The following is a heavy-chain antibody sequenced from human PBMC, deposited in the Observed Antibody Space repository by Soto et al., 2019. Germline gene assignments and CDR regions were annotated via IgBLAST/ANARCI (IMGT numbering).Heavy chain of an antibody. Sequence: QLQLQESGSGLVKPAQTLSLTCAVSGGSISSGGSSRSWIRQPPGQGLEWIAYIYHSVSTYYNPSLKSRVTISVDSSKNQFSLKLSSVTAADTAVYYCARVPDYWGQGTLVTVSS. CDR2: IYHSVST. V-gene: IGHV4-30-2*01. J-gene: IGHJ4*02. CDR1: GGSISSGGSS. CDR3: ARVPDY.